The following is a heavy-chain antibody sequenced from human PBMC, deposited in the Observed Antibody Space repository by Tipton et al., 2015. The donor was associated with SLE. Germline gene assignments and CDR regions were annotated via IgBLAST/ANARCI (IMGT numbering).Heavy chain of an antibody. V-gene: IGHV3-48*01. CDR3: TTEGVYYDSSGYYYYYYYYGMDV. D-gene: IGHD3-22*01. Sequence: SLRLSCAASGFTFSSYSMNWVRQAPGKGLEWVSYISSSSSTIYYADSVKGRFTISRDNAKNSLYLQMNSLKTEDTAVYYCTTEGVYYDSSGYYYYYYYYGMDVWGQGTTVTVSS. J-gene: IGHJ6*02. CDR2: ISSSSSTI. CDR1: GFTFSSYS.